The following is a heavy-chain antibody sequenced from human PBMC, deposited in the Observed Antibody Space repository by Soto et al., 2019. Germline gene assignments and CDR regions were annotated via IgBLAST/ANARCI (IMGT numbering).Heavy chain of an antibody. Sequence: GASVKVSCKASGGTFSSYAISWVRQAPGQGLEWMGGIIPIFGTANYAQKFQGRVTITADESTSTAYMELSSLRSEDTAVYYCARRRDGYNPNWFDPWGQGTLVTVSS. CDR3: ARRRDGYNPNWFDP. D-gene: IGHD5-12*01. V-gene: IGHV1-69*13. CDR2: IIPIFGTA. J-gene: IGHJ5*02. CDR1: GGTFSSYA.